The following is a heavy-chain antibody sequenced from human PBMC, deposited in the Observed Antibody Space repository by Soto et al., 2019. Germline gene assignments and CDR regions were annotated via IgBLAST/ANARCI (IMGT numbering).Heavy chain of an antibody. J-gene: IGHJ6*03. Sequence: QVQLVQSGAEVKKPGASVKVSCKASGYSFTSHGISWVRQAPGQGLEWMAWISASNGDTNYAQKFQGRVTVTTDTSTSTGYRELRSLRSEDTAVYYCARMVRGSNIDYYHYMDVWGKGPTVTVSS. D-gene: IGHD3-10*01. CDR2: ISASNGDT. CDR1: GYSFTSHG. CDR3: ARMVRGSNIDYYHYMDV. V-gene: IGHV1-18*01.